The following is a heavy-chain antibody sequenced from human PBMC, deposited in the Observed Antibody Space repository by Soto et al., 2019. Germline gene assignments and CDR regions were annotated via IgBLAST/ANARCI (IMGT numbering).Heavy chain of an antibody. Sequence: GGSLRLSCAASGFTFSTYAMAWVRQAPGKGLEWVSGVSAIVYADSVKGRFTISRDNFKNTLYLQMNSLRAEDTAVYFCARDFGSDATGYYGMDVWGQGTTVTVSS. V-gene: IGHV3-48*01. J-gene: IGHJ6*02. D-gene: IGHD3-10*01. CDR3: ARDFGSDATGYYGMDV. CDR2: VSAI. CDR1: GFTFSTYA.